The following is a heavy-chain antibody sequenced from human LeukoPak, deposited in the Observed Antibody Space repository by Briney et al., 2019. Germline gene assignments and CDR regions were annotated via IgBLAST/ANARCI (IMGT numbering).Heavy chain of an antibody. V-gene: IGHV4-34*01. D-gene: IGHD6-25*01. CDR1: GGSFSGYY. CDR3: ARGLPKTADWFDP. Sequence: KPSETLSLTCAVYGGSFSGYYWSWIRQPPGKGLDWIGEINHSGSTNYNPSLKSRVTISVDTSKNQFSLKLSSVTAADTAVYYCARGLPKTADWFDPWGQGTLVTVSS. J-gene: IGHJ5*02. CDR2: INHSGST.